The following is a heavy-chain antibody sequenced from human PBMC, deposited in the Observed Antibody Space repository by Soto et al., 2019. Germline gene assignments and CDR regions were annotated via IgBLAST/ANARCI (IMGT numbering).Heavy chain of an antibody. CDR3: GRVALNGPGNR. Sequence: QMQLVQSGAEVKKPGSSVKGSCKVSGDTFTANALTWVRQAPGQGLEWIGGIIPVFGKPSYAQNFQGRVTITADKSTTDESISTAYMELRSLRSDVTAVYYWGRVALNGPGNRWGQGTPVTVSS. CDR1: GDTFTANA. V-gene: IGHV1-69*06. D-gene: IGHD2-8*01. CDR2: IIPVFGKP. J-gene: IGHJ5*02.